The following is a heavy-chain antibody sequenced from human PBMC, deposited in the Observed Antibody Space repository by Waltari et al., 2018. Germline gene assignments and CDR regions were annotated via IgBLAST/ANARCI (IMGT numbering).Heavy chain of an antibody. CDR2: INHRGST. CDR1: GGSFSGYY. J-gene: IGHJ6*02. V-gene: IGHV4-34*01. CDR3: AREGYDSPEYYYYGMDV. D-gene: IGHD5-12*01. Sequence: QVQLQQWGAGLLKPSETLSLTCAVYGGSFSGYYWSWIRQPPGKGLEWIGEINHRGSTNYTPSLKSRVTISVDTSKNQFSLKLSSVTAADTAVYYCAREGYDSPEYYYYGMDVWGQGTTVTVSS.